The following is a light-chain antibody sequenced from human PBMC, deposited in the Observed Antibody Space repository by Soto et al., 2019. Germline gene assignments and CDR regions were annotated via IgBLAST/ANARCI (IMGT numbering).Light chain of an antibody. V-gene: IGKV1-5*03. Sequence: DIQMTQSPSTLSASVGDRVTITCRASQSISSWLAWYQQKPGKAPKLLIYKASSLESGVPSRFSGSGSGTEFTLTISGLQPDDFATYYCQQFAISTTFGQGTKVDIK. CDR2: KAS. CDR3: QQFAISTT. J-gene: IGKJ1*01. CDR1: QSISSW.